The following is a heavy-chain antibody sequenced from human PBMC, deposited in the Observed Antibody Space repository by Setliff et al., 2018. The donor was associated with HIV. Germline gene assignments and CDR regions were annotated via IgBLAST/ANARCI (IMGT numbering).Heavy chain of an antibody. D-gene: IGHD3-9*01. Sequence: ASVKVSCKASGYTFTSYGISWVRQVPGQGLEWMGWISAYNGNTNYAQKLQGGVTMTTDTSTSTAYMELRSLRSDDTAVYYCARDPKRYYDILTGYPSYYGMDVWGQGTTVTVSS. J-gene: IGHJ6*02. CDR1: GYTFTSYG. CDR2: ISAYNGNT. CDR3: ARDPKRYYDILTGYPSYYGMDV. V-gene: IGHV1-18*01.